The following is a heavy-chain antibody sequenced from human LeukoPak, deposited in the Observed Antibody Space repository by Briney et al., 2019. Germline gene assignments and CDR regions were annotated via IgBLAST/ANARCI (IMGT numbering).Heavy chain of an antibody. Sequence: PGRSLRLSCAASGFTFSSYGMHWVRQAPGKGLEWVAVIWYGGSNKYYADSVKGRFTISRDNSKNTLYLQMNSLRAEDTAVYYCAKGGVRFLEWSVDYWGQGTLVTVSS. V-gene: IGHV3-30*18. CDR2: IWYGGSNK. D-gene: IGHD3-3*01. CDR3: AKGGVRFLEWSVDY. J-gene: IGHJ4*02. CDR1: GFTFSSYG.